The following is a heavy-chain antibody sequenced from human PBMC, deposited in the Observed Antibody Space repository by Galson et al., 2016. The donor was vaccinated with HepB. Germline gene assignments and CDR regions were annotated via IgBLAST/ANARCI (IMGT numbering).Heavy chain of an antibody. CDR2: IYPGDSDT. CDR1: GYSFIRYW. V-gene: IGHV5-51*01. CDR3: ARGQSSSWYKDYFDY. J-gene: IGHJ4*02. D-gene: IGHD6-13*01. Sequence: SGAEVKKPGESLKISCKGSGYSFIRYWIGWVRQMPGKGLEWMGIIYPGDSDTRSSPSFQGQVAISADKSVSPAYRQWSILKASDTAMYYCARGQSSSWYKDYFDYWGQGTLVTVSS.